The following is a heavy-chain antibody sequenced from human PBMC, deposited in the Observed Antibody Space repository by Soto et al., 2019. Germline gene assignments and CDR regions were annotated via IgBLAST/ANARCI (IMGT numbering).Heavy chain of an antibody. D-gene: IGHD6-6*01. J-gene: IGHJ4*02. V-gene: IGHV1-8*01. CDR2: MNPNSGNT. CDR1: GYTFTSYD. CDR3: ARGQAGTYSSSAFDY. Sequence: QVQLVQSGAEVKKPGASVKVSCKASGYTFTSYDINWGRQATGQGLELVGWMNPNSGNTGYAQKFQGRVTMTRNTSLSTAYMELSSVRSEDTAVYYCARGQAGTYSSSAFDYWGQGTLVTVSS.